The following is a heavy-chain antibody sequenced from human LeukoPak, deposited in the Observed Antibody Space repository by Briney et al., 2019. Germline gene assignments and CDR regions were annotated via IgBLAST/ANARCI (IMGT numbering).Heavy chain of an antibody. CDR1: GFTFSDYY. CDR2: ISSSYT. V-gene: IGHV3-11*06. Sequence: GGSLGLSCAASGFTFSDYYMSWIRQAPGKGLEWVSYISSSYTNYADSVKGRFTISRDNAKNSLYLQMNSLRAEDTAVYYCARSASDKYSSSDYWGQGTLVTVSS. CDR3: ARSASDKYSSSDY. D-gene: IGHD6-13*01. J-gene: IGHJ4*02.